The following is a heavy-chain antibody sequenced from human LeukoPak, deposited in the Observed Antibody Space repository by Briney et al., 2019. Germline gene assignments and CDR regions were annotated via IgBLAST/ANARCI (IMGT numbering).Heavy chain of an antibody. CDR1: GFTFSTSA. D-gene: IGHD3-10*01. CDR3: ARDYGGYYGSWSKGNYYYYMDV. CDR2: IDLDSSHI. Sequence: GGSLRLSCAASGFTFSTSAMNWVRQVPGKGLEWVSSIDLDSSHIYYAASVRGRFTISRDNARNSVYLQMNSLRVDDTAVYYCARDYGGYYGSWSKGNYYYYMDVWGKGTTVTVSS. J-gene: IGHJ6*03. V-gene: IGHV3-21*01.